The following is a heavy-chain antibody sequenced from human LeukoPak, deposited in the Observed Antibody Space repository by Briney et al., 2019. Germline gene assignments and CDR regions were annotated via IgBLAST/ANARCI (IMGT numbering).Heavy chain of an antibody. D-gene: IGHD4-17*01. CDR2: IKRDGSEK. V-gene: IGHV3-7*01. Sequence: PGGSLRLSCAASGFTFNSYWMNWVRQAPGKGLEWVANIKRDGSEKYYVDSVKGRFTISRDNAKNSLDLQMNSLRAEDTAVYYCARDRGTTVVNYYYYGMNVWGQGTTVTVSS. CDR3: ARDRGTTVVNYYYYGMNV. CDR1: GFTFNSYW. J-gene: IGHJ6*02.